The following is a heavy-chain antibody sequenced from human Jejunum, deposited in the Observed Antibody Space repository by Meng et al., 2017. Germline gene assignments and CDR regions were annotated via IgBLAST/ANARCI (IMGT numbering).Heavy chain of an antibody. CDR2: IIPIFGTA. J-gene: IGHJ4*02. D-gene: IGHD4-23*01. CDR1: GGTFSTYA. V-gene: IGHV1-69*01. Sequence: QVQLVQSGAEVKKPGSSVKVSCKASGGTFSTYAITWVRQASGQGLEWMGGIIPIFGTANYAQKFQGRVTITADESTSTAYMEFSSLRSEDTAVYYCARPNSGGNTYYFDYWGQGTLVTVSS. CDR3: ARPNSGGNTYYFDY.